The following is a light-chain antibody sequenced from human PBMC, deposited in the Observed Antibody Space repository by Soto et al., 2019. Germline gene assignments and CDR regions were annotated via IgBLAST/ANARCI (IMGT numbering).Light chain of an antibody. CDR3: QQYYSTPHT. CDR1: QSLFYSSNNNNY. CDR2: WAS. V-gene: IGKV4-1*01. Sequence: DIVMTQSPDSLAVSLGERATINCKSSQSLFYSSNNNNYLAWYQQKPGQPPKLLVYWASSREFGVPDRFSGSGSGTDFTLTISNLQAEDVAVYYCQQYYSTPHTFGQGTKLEI. J-gene: IGKJ2*01.